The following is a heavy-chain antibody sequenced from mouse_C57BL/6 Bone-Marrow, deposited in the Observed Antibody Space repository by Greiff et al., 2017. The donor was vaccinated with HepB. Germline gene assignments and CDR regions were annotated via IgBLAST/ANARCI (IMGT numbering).Heavy chain of an antibody. J-gene: IGHJ4*01. V-gene: IGHV7-3*01. CDR2: IRNKANGYTT. D-gene: IGHD1-1*01. Sequence: DVMLVESGGGLVQPGGSLSLSCAASGFTFTDYYMSWVRQPPGKALEWLGFIRNKANGYTTEYSASVKGRFTISRDNSQSILYLQMNALRAEDSATYYCARYYYGSQYYYAMDYWGQGTSVTVSS. CDR3: ARYYYGSQYYYAMDY. CDR1: GFTFTDYY.